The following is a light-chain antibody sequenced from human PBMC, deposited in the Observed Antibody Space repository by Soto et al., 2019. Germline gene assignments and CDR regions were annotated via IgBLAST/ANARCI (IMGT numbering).Light chain of an antibody. Sequence: EIVMTQSPATLSVSPGERATLSCRAGQSVSSNLAWYQQKPGQAPRLLIHGASSRATGFPARFSSSGSGTAFTLTISRLQSEDFASYYCQQYDTWPSTFGQGTKVEIK. V-gene: IGKV3-15*01. CDR2: GAS. CDR3: QQYDTWPST. CDR1: QSVSSN. J-gene: IGKJ1*01.